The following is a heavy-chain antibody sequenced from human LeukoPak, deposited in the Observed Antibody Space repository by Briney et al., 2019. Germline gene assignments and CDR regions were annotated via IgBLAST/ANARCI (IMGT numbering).Heavy chain of an antibody. CDR1: GGSFSGYY. CDR3: SRVRSQNSSSWYMDGRWFDP. V-gene: IGHV4-34*01. Sequence: PSETLSLTCAVYGGSFSGYYWSWIRQPPGKGLEWIGEISHSGSTNYNPSLKSRGTISVETSKKQLSLKLSSVTTADTAVYYCSRVRSQNSSSWYMDGRWFDPWGKGTLVTVSS. J-gene: IGHJ5*02. CDR2: ISHSGST. D-gene: IGHD6-13*01.